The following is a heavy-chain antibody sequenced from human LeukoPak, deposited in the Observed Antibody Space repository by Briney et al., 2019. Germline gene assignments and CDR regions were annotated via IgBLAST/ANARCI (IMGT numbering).Heavy chain of an antibody. D-gene: IGHD3-22*01. V-gene: IGHV3-74*01. Sequence: GGSLRLSCAASGFTFSRYWMHWVRQAPGKGLVWVSRINSDGSSTSYADSVKGRFTISRDNAKNTLYLQMNSLRAEDTAVYYCARDRGATYYYDSSGLDWRQGTLVTVSS. CDR1: GFTFSRYW. CDR2: INSDGSST. J-gene: IGHJ4*02. CDR3: ARDRGATYYYDSSGLD.